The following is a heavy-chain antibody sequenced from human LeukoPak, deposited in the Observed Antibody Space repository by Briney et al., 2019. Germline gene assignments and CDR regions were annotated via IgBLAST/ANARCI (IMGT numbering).Heavy chain of an antibody. V-gene: IGHV4-39*07. D-gene: IGHD2-2*01. CDR1: GGSISSSSYY. CDR3: ASKGYCSSTSCLGAFDI. CDR2: INHSGST. J-gene: IGHJ3*02. Sequence: PSETLSLTCIVSGGSISSSSYYWGWIRQPPGKGLEWIGEINHSGSTNYNPSLKSRVTISVDTSKNQFSLKLSSVTAADTAVYYCASKGYCSSTSCLGAFDIWGQGTMVTVSS.